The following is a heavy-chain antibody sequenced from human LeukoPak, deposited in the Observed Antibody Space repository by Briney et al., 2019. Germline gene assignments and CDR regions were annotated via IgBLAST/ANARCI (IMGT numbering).Heavy chain of an antibody. CDR3: ARNTGTTFYFDY. CDR2: IIPIFGTA. CDR1: GGTFSSYA. Sequence: ASVKVSCKASGGTFSSYAISWVRQAPGQGFEWMGGIIPIFGTANYAQKFQGRVTITTDESTSTAYMELSSLRSEDTAAYYCARNTGTTFYFDYWGRGTLVTVSS. V-gene: IGHV1-69*05. J-gene: IGHJ4*02. D-gene: IGHD1-1*01.